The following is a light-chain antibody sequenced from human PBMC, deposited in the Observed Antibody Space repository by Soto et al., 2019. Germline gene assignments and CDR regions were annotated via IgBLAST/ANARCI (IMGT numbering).Light chain of an antibody. CDR2: DVS. J-gene: IGLJ1*01. V-gene: IGLV2-14*01. Sequence: QSALTQPASVSGSPGQSITISCTGTSSDVGGYNYVSWYQQHPGKAPKLMIYDVSNRPSGVSNRISGSKSGNTASLTISGPQAEDEAEYYCIAYTSSSTSDVFGTGTKLTVL. CDR3: IAYTSSSTSDV. CDR1: SSDVGGYNY.